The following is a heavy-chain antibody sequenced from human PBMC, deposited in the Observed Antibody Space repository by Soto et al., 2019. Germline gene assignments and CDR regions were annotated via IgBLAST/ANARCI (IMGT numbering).Heavy chain of an antibody. V-gene: IGHV4-34*01. J-gene: IGHJ5*02. CDR2: INHSGST. CDR3: ARGPIAANNWFDP. CDR1: GGSFSGYY. D-gene: IGHD6-25*01. Sequence: PSETLSLTCAVYGGSFSGYYWSWIRQPPGKGLEWIGEINHSGSTNYNLSLKSRVTISVDTSKNQFSLKLSSVTAADTAVYYCARGPIAANNWFDPWGQGTLVTVSS.